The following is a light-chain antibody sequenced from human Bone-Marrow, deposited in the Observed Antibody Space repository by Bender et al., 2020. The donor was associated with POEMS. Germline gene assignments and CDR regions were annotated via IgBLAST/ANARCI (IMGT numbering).Light chain of an antibody. Sequence: SYELTQPSSVSVFAGQTVRITCSGDVLAKKYGRWLQQKPGQAPVLVIYRDNERPPGIPERFSGSSSGTTVTLTISGAHVEDEADYYCYSARDRNPGVFGGGTKLTVL. J-gene: IGLJ3*02. CDR2: RDN. V-gene: IGLV3-27*01. CDR1: VLAKKY. CDR3: YSARDRNPGV.